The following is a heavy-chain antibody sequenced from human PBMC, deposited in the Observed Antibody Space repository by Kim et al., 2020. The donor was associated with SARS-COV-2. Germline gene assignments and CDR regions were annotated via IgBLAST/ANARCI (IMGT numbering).Heavy chain of an antibody. V-gene: IGHV3-30-3*01. CDR2: ISYDGTNK. CDR1: GFTFSSYA. Sequence: GGSLRLSCAASGFTFSSYAMHWVRQAPGKGLEWVAVISYDGTNKYYADSVKGQFTISRDNSKNTLYLQMNSLRAEDTAVYYCVRDSTRAYCSSTSCYGYGMDGWRQGATVTVSS. CDR3: VRDSTRAYCSSTSCYGYGMDG. J-gene: IGHJ6*02. D-gene: IGHD2-2*01.